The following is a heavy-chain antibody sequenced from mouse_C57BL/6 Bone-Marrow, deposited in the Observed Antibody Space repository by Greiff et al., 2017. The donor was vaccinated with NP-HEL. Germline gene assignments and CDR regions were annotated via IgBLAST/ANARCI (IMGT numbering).Heavy chain of an antibody. Sequence: QVQLQQPGAELVMPGASVKLSCKASGYTFTSYWMHWVKQRPGQGLEWIGEIDPSDSYTNYNQKFKGKSTLTVDKSSSTAYMQLSSLTSEDSAVYYCAREGNYYCSSNWYFDVWGTGTTVTVSS. J-gene: IGHJ1*03. V-gene: IGHV1-69*01. CDR1: GYTFTSYW. D-gene: IGHD1-1*01. CDR2: IDPSDSYT. CDR3: AREGNYYCSSNWYFDV.